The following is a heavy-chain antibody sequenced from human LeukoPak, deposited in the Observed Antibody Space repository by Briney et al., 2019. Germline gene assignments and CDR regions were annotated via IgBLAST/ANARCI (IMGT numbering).Heavy chain of an antibody. CDR2: IKQDGSEK. D-gene: IGHD6-13*01. Sequence: PGGSLRLSCAASGFTFSSYWMSWVRQAPGKGLEWVANIKQDGSEKYYVDSVKGRFTISRDNAKNSLYLQMNSLRAEDTAVYYCARFLSLAAAGNAWGAFDIWGQGTMVTVSS. J-gene: IGHJ3*02. CDR3: ARFLSLAAAGNAWGAFDI. CDR1: GFTFSSYW. V-gene: IGHV3-7*01.